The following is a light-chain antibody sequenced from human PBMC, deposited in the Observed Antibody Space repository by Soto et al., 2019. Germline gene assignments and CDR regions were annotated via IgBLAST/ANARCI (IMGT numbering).Light chain of an antibody. CDR1: QGISSY. CDR3: QQSYSSPPT. CDR2: AAS. V-gene: IGKV1-39*01. J-gene: IGKJ1*01. Sequence: IQLTQSPSFLSASVGDRVTITCRASQGISSYLAWYQQKPGKAPKVLIFAASSLQSGVPSRFSGSRSGPDFTLTISSLKTEDFATYYCQQSYSSPPTFGQGTKVDIK.